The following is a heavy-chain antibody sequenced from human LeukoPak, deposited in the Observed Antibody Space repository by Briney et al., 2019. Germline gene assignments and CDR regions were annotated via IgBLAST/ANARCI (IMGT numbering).Heavy chain of an antibody. Sequence: SETLSLTCAVYGGSFSGYYWSWIRQPPGKGLEWIGEINHSGSTNYNPSLKSRVTISVDTSKKQFSLKLSSVTAADTAVYYCAGRATYYYYYGMDVWGQGTTVTVSS. CDR2: INHSGST. CDR1: GGSFSGYY. J-gene: IGHJ6*02. V-gene: IGHV4-34*01. CDR3: AGRATYYYYYGMDV.